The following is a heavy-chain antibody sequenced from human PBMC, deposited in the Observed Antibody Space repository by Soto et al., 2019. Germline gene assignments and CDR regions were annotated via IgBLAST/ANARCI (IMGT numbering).Heavy chain of an antibody. J-gene: IGHJ4*02. Sequence: QVQLVESGGGVVQPGRSLRLSCAASGFTFSSYAMHWVRQAPGKGLEWVAVISYDGSNKYYADSVKGRFTISRDNSKNTLYLQMNSLRAEDTAVYYCARSSGSYRVDYWGQGTLVTVSS. V-gene: IGHV3-30-3*01. CDR2: ISYDGSNK. D-gene: IGHD1-26*01. CDR1: GFTFSSYA. CDR3: ARSSGSYRVDY.